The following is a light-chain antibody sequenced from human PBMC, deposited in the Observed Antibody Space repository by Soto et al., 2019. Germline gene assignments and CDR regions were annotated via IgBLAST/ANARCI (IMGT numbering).Light chain of an antibody. CDR3: QTYDNNSDYV. CDR2: SDN. J-gene: IGLJ1*01. Sequence: QSVLTQPPSVSGAPGQRVTISCTGSSSNIGAGYVVHWYQQLPGAAPKLLIFSDNNRPSGVPDRFSGSKSGISAPLAITGLQTEDEADYYCQTYDNNSDYVFGTGTKVTVL. V-gene: IGLV1-40*01. CDR1: SSNIGAGYV.